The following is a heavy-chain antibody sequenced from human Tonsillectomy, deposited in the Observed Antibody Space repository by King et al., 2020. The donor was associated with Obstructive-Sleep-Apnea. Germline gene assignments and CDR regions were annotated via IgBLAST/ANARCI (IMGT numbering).Heavy chain of an antibody. CDR1: GFTFSDYY. CDR2: ISSSGSTI. J-gene: IGHJ6*02. CDR3: ARAMDVVVPAARVSYYFGMDV. V-gene: IGHV3-11*01. D-gene: IGHD2-2*01. Sequence: VQLVESGGGLVKPGGSLRLSCAASGFTFSDYYMHWIRQAPGKGLECVSYISSSGSTIYYADSAKGRFTISRDNAKNSLYLQMNSLRAVDTAVYYCARAMDVVVPAARVSYYFGMDVWGQGTTVTVSS.